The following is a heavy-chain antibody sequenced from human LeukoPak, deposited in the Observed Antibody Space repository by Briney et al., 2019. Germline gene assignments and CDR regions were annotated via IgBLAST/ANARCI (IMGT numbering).Heavy chain of an antibody. D-gene: IGHD5-18*01. J-gene: IGHJ6*03. V-gene: IGHV4-61*01. CDR2: IHYSGST. CDR1: GGSIRSGSYY. CDR3: ARTTEGGYTYGYFYYYYMDV. Sequence: PSETLSLTCTVSGGSIRSGSYYWRWIRQPPGKGLEWIGYIHYSGSTNYNPSLKSRVTISVDTSKNQFSLKLSSVTAADTAVYYCARTTEGGYTYGYFYYYYMDVWGKGTTVTISS.